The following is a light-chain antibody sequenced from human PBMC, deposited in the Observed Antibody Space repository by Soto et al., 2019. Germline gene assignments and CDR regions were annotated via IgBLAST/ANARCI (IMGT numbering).Light chain of an antibody. CDR3: QHYDSLPPT. CDR1: QDIVNS. J-gene: IGKJ3*01. V-gene: IGKV1-33*01. Sequence: DFQMTQSPSSLSAFVGDRVTITCQASQDIVNSLNWYQQKPGKAPKLLIYAASSLETGVPSKFSGSGSGTDFTFTISSLQPEDVATYYCQHYDSLPPTCSPGTKVDIK. CDR2: AAS.